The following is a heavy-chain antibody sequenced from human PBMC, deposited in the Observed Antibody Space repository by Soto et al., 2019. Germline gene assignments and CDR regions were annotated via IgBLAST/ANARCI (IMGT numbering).Heavy chain of an antibody. CDR2: IYWNDDK. CDR1: GFSLSTSGLG. Sequence: QITLKESGPTLVKPTQTLTLTCTFSGFSLSTSGLGVGWIRQPPGKALQWLALIYWNDDKRYSPSLKSRLTITKDTSRNQVVLTMTNMDPVDKAAYYWANSHSGWTYFDYWGQGTLVTVSS. D-gene: IGHD6-19*01. J-gene: IGHJ4*02. CDR3: ANSHSGWTYFDY. V-gene: IGHV2-5*01.